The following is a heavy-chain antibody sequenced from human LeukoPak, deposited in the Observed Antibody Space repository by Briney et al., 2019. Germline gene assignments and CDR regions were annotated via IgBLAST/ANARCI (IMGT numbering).Heavy chain of an antibody. V-gene: IGHV3-23*01. CDR1: GFTFSSYA. Sequence: GGSLRLSCAASGFTFSSYAMSWVRQAPGKGLEWVSAISGSGGSTYYADSVKGRFTISRDNSKNTLYLQMNSLRAEDTAVYYCARDLGGGDYYDSSGSLSDYWGQGTLVTVSS. CDR3: ARDLGGGDYYDSSGSLSDY. J-gene: IGHJ4*02. CDR2: ISGSGGST. D-gene: IGHD3-22*01.